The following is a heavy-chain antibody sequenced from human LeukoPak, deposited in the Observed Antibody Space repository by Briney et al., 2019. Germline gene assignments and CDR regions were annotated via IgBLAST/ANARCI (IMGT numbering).Heavy chain of an antibody. V-gene: IGHV3-53*01. Sequence: GGSLRLSCAASGFTVSSNYMSWVRQAPGKGLEWVSVIYSGGSTYYADSVKGRFTISRDNSKNTLYLQMNSLRAEDTAVYYCARDRGIAVAATPYFDYWGQGTLVTVSS. CDR2: IYSGGST. CDR1: GFTVSSNY. D-gene: IGHD6-19*01. CDR3: ARDRGIAVAATPYFDY. J-gene: IGHJ4*02.